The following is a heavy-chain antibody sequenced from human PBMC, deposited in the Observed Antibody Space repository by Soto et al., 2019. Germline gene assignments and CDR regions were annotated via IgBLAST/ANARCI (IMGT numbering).Heavy chain of an antibody. D-gene: IGHD1-20*01. J-gene: IGHJ4*02. CDR3: ASDLNWPNF. CDR2: IKPDGSER. V-gene: IGHV3-7*01. Sequence: GGSLRLSCAASGFTFSTYFMTWVRQAPGKGLEWVATIKPDGSERWYVDSVKGRYTISRDNAKNSLYLEINSLRAEDTAVYFCASDLNWPNFWGQGSLVTVSS. CDR1: GFTFSTYF.